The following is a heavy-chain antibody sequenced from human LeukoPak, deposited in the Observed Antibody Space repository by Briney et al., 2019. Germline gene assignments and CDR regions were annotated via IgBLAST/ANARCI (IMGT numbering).Heavy chain of an antibody. Sequence: PGGSLRLSCAASGFTFSTYEMIWGCQAPGKGLEWVSYISSSASNIYYADSVRGRFTISRDNAKNSLYLQMNSLRAEDTAVYYCERDRGSYHGADYWGQGTLVTVSS. D-gene: IGHD1-26*01. CDR2: ISSSASNI. CDR3: ERDRGSYHGADY. V-gene: IGHV3-48*03. J-gene: IGHJ4*02. CDR1: GFTFSTYE.